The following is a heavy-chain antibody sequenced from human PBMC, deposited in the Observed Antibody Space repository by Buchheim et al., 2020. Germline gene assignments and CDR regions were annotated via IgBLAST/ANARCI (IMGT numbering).Heavy chain of an antibody. CDR3: ARDVGPNYDFWSGYSGGWFDP. V-gene: IGHV3-74*01. J-gene: IGHJ5*02. CDR2: INSEGSST. CDR1: GFTFSSYW. D-gene: IGHD3-3*01. Sequence: EVQLVESGGGLVQPGGSLRLSCAASGFTFSSYWMHWVRQAPGKGLVWVSRINSEGSSTSYADSVKGRSTISRDNAKNTLYLQMNSLRAEDTAVYYCARDVGPNYDFWSGYSGGWFDPWGQGTL.